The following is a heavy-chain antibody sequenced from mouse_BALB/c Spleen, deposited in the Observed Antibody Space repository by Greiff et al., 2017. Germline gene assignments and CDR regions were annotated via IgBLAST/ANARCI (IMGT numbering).Heavy chain of an antibody. J-gene: IGHJ4*01. CDR2: IHPSDSET. CDR1: GYSFTSYW. CDR3: ERWGGTYYAMDD. Sequence: QVQLQQPGAELVRPGASVKLSCKASGYSFTSYWMNWVKQRPGQGLEWIGMIHPSDSETRLNQKFKDKATLTVDKSSSTAYMQLSSPTSEDAAVYYRERWGGTYYAMDDGGQGTAVTVAS. D-gene: IGHD1-1*01. V-gene: IGHV1S82*01.